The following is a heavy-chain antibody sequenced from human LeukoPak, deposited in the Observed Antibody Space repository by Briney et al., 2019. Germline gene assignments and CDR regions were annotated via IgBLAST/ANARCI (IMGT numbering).Heavy chain of an antibody. CDR3: AKESQMYSSSPFDY. V-gene: IGHV3-23*01. D-gene: IGHD6-6*01. Sequence: GGSLTLSCAASGFSFSSDAISWVRHPPGKGLGWVSAVSGTGGSTFYADSVTGWLTLSTVHSKNTLYIQMTCLPAAETAVYYCAKESQMYSSSPFDYWGQGTLVTASS. J-gene: IGHJ4*02. CDR2: VSGTGGST. CDR1: GFSFSSDA.